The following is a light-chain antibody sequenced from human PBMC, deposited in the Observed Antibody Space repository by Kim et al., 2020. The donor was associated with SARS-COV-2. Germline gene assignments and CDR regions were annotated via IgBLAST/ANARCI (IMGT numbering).Light chain of an antibody. CDR2: GAS. J-gene: IGKJ4*01. V-gene: IGKV3-20*01. CDR3: QQYHSSPVT. CDR1: QSVSSIY. Sequence: EIVLTQSPGTLSLSPGERATLSCRASQSVSSIYLAWYQQKPGQAPRLLIYGASSRATGIPDRFSGSGSGTDFTLTISRLEPEDFAVYYWQQYHSSPVTFGGGTKLEI.